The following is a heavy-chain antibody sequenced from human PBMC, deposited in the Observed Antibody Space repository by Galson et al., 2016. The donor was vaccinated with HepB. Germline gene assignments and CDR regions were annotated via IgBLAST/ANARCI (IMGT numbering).Heavy chain of an antibody. CDR1: GFTFSSYS. CDR3: ARDRGGGAPKLVIFDY. D-gene: IGHD3-16*01. V-gene: IGHV3-21*01. Sequence: LRLSCAASGFTFSSYSMHWVRQAPGKGLEWVSSISYSSSYMSYADAVKGRFTISRDNAKNSLYLQMNSLGAEDTAVYFCARDRGGGAPKLVIFDYWGQGTLVTVAS. CDR2: ISYSSSYM. J-gene: IGHJ4*02.